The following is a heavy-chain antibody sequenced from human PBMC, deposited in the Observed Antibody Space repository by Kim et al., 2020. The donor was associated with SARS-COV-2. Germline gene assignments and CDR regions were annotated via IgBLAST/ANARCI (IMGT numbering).Heavy chain of an antibody. D-gene: IGHD4-17*01. J-gene: IGHJ4*02. V-gene: IGHV4-30-2*04. CDR3: ATWGYGDLEDY. Sequence: TYHNQTLKSRVTISVDTSKNQFSLKLSSVTAADTAVYYCATWGYGDLEDYWGQGTLVTVSS. CDR2: T.